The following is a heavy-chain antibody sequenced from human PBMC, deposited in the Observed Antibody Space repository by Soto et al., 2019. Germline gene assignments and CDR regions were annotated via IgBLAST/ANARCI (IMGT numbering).Heavy chain of an antibody. D-gene: IGHD5-12*01. Sequence: EVQLLESGGGLVQPGGSLRLSCAASGFTFSSYAMSWVRQAPGKGLEWVSAISGSSGSTYYADSVKGRFTISRDNSKNTLYLQMNSLRAEDTAVYYCAKVGERWLQLGIGAFDIWGQGTMVTVSS. CDR2: ISGSSGST. J-gene: IGHJ3*02. CDR1: GFTFSSYA. V-gene: IGHV3-23*01. CDR3: AKVGERWLQLGIGAFDI.